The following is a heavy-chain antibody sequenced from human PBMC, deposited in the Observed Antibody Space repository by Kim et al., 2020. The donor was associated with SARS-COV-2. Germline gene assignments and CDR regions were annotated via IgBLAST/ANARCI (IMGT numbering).Heavy chain of an antibody. CDR2: ISAYNGNT. CDR3: ARSGYCSGGSCYSGGRGYYYYGMDV. Sequence: ASVKVSCKASGYTFTSYGISWVRQAPGQGLGWMGWISAYNGNTNYAQKLQGRVTMTTDTSTSTAYMELRSLRSDDTAVYYCARSGYCSGGSCYSGGRGYYYYGMDVWGQGTTVTVSS. J-gene: IGHJ6*02. V-gene: IGHV1-18*01. CDR1: GYTFTSYG. D-gene: IGHD2-15*01.